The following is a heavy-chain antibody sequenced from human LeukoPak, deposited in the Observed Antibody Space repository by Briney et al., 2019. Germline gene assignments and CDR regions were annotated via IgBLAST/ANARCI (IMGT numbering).Heavy chain of an antibody. CDR3: ARPELLGAFDI. CDR1: GYTFTRYY. J-gene: IGHJ3*02. CDR2: ISPSGGST. V-gene: IGHV1-46*01. D-gene: IGHD1-26*01. Sequence: GASVKVSCKAFGYTFTRYYMHWVRQAPGQGPEWMGVISPSGGSTTYAQKLQGRVTMTTDTSTSTAYMELRSLRSDDTAVYYCARPELLGAFDIWGQGTMVTVSS.